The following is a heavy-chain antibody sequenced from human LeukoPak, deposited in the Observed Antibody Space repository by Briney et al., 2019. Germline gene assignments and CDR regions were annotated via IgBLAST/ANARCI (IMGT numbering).Heavy chain of an antibody. D-gene: IGHD6-6*01. CDR2: ISSSSSTI. V-gene: IGHV3-48*02. CDR1: GFILSTYT. Sequence: SGGSLRLSCAASGFILSTYTMNWVRQAPGKGLQWFSYISSSSSTIYYADSVKGRFTLSRDNAKNSLYLQMNSLRDEDTAVYYCAREYSSSSGRAFDIWGQGTKVTVSS. J-gene: IGHJ3*02. CDR3: AREYSSSSGRAFDI.